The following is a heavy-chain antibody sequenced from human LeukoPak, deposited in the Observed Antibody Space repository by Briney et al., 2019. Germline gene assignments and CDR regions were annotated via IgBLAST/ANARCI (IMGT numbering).Heavy chain of an antibody. V-gene: IGHV4-34*01. D-gene: IGHD4-23*01. J-gene: IGHJ5*02. CDR3: AGIFGGPVSRRFDP. CDR2: INHSGST. Sequence: SETLSLTCAVYGGSFSVYHWSWIRQPPGKGLEWIGEINHSGSTNYIPSLKSRVTISIDTSKNQFSLKLSSVTAADTAVYYCAGIFGGPVSRRFDPWGQGTLVTVSS. CDR1: GGSFSVYH.